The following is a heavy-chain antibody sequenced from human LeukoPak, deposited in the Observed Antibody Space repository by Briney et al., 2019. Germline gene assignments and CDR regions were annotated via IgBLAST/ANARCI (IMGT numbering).Heavy chain of an antibody. Sequence: TSETLSLTCAVYGGSFSGYYWSWIRQPPGKGLEWIGEINHSGSTNYNPSLKSRVTTSVDASKNQFSLKLSSVTAADTAVYYCARRPLGYCSGGSCYKPEVDYWGQGTLVTVSS. CDR2: INHSGST. D-gene: IGHD2-15*01. V-gene: IGHV4-34*01. CDR1: GGSFSGYY. CDR3: ARRPLGYCSGGSCYKPEVDY. J-gene: IGHJ4*02.